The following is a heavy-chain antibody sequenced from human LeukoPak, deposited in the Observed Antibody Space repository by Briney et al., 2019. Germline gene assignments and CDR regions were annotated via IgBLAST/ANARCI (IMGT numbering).Heavy chain of an antibody. CDR3: ARGMAGYSSGWYLKIRPKNWYFDL. D-gene: IGHD6-19*01. V-gene: IGHV1-46*01. CDR1: GYTFTSYY. Sequence: ASVKVSCKASGYTFTSYYMHWVRQAPGQGLEWMGIVNPSGGSTSYAQKFQGRVTMTRDMSTSTVYMELSSLRSEDTAVYYCARGMAGYSSGWYLKIRPKNWYFDLWGRGTLVTVSS. CDR2: VNPSGGST. J-gene: IGHJ2*01.